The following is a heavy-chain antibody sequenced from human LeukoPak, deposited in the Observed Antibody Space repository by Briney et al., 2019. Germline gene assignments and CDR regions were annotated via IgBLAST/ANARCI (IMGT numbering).Heavy chain of an antibody. V-gene: IGHV1-69*01. Sequence: GSSVKVSCKASGGTFSSYAISWVRQAPGQGLEWMGGIIPIFGTANYAQKFQGRVTITADESTSTPYMELSSLRSEDTAVYYCARDLFYDILTGDWGQGTLVTVSS. J-gene: IGHJ4*02. CDR3: ARDLFYDILTGD. CDR2: IIPIFGTA. D-gene: IGHD3-9*01. CDR1: GGTFSSYA.